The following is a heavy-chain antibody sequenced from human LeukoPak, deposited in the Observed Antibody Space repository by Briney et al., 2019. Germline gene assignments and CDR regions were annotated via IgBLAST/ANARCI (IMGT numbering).Heavy chain of an antibody. V-gene: IGHV4-39*07. CDR1: GGSISSSSYY. CDR3: ARGLDDSSGYYYDY. D-gene: IGHD3-22*01. CDR2: VSYSGST. J-gene: IGHJ4*02. Sequence: SETLSLTCTVSGGSISSSSYYWGWIRQPPGKGLEWIGSVSYSGSTFYNPSLKSRFTISLDTSKKQFSLKVNSVTAADTAVYYCARGLDDSSGYYYDYWGQGTLVTVSS.